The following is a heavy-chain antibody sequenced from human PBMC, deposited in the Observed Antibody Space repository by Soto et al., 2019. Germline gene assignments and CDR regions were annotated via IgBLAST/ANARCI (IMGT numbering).Heavy chain of an antibody. D-gene: IGHD3-3*01. Sequence: GGSLRLSCAAPGFTFSSYSMNWVRQAPGKGLEWVSYISSSSSTIYYADSVKGRFTISRDNAKNSLYLQMNSLRVEDTAVYYCAVYDFWSGFDYWGQGTLVTVSS. V-gene: IGHV3-48*01. J-gene: IGHJ4*02. CDR3: AVYDFWSGFDY. CDR2: ISSSSSTI. CDR1: GFTFSSYS.